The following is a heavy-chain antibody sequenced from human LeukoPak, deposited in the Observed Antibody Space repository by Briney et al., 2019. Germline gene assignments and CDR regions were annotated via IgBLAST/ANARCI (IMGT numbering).Heavy chain of an antibody. D-gene: IGHD6-13*01. CDR3: ARHNRSSPRAGYYYYYMDV. V-gene: IGHV4-39*07. Sequence: PSEPLSLTCTVSGGSISSSSYYWGWIRQPPGKGLEWIVSIYYSGSNYYNPSLKSRVTISVDTSKTQFSLKLSSVTAAGTAVYYCARHNRSSPRAGYYYYYMDVWGKGTTVTVSS. J-gene: IGHJ6*03. CDR1: GGSISSSSYY. CDR2: IYYSGSN.